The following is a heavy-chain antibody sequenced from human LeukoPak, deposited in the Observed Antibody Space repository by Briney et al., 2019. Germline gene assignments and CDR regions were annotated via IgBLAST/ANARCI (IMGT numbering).Heavy chain of an antibody. D-gene: IGHD3-22*01. V-gene: IGHV3-23*01. Sequence: GGSLRLSCAASGFTFSSYGMSWVRQPPGKGLEWVSGIRGSGGGTYSAHSVKGRFTISRDNSKNTLYLQMNSLRAEDTAVYYCAKPSSGYNLVAYDIWGQGTMVTVSS. CDR3: AKPSSGYNLVAYDI. CDR2: IRGSGGGT. CDR1: GFTFSSYG. J-gene: IGHJ3*02.